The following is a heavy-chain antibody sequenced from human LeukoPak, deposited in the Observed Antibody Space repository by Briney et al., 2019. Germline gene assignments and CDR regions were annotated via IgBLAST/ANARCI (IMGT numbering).Heavy chain of an antibody. Sequence: PSETLSLTCAVYGGSFNGYYWSWIRQPPGKGLEWIGEINHSGSTNYNPSLKSRVTISVDTSKNQFSLKLSSVTAADTAVYYCARVRYDFWSGYLSAFDIWGQGTMVTVSS. J-gene: IGHJ3*02. V-gene: IGHV4-34*01. CDR3: ARVRYDFWSGYLSAFDI. CDR1: GGSFNGYY. D-gene: IGHD3-3*01. CDR2: INHSGST.